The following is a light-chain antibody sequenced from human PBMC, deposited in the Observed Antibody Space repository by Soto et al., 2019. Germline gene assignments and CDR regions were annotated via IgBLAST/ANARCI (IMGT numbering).Light chain of an antibody. J-gene: IGLJ1*01. Sequence: QSVLTQPASVSGSPGQSITISCTGTSSDVGGYNYVSWYQQHPGKAPKLMIYDVSNRPSGVSNRFSGSKSGNTASLTISGLQAEGEADYYCSSYTSSSTLGVFGTGTKV. CDR3: SSYTSSSTLGV. V-gene: IGLV2-14*01. CDR1: SSDVGGYNY. CDR2: DVS.